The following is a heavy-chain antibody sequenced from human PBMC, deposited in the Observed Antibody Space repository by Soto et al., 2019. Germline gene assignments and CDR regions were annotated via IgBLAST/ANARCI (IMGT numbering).Heavy chain of an antibody. CDR1: GFMFNNYA. D-gene: IGHD3-22*01. CDR3: AKGLYYYDSSGYRLFDY. CDR2: VSVSGGTT. V-gene: IGHV3-23*01. J-gene: IGHJ4*02. Sequence: EVQLLESGGGLVQPGGSLRLSCAASGFMFNNYAMSWVRQAPGKGLEWVSTVSVSGGTTYYADSLKGRFTISRDNSKKTVYLQMNRLRAHDTSIYYCAKGLYYYDSSGYRLFDYWGQGTLVTVSS.